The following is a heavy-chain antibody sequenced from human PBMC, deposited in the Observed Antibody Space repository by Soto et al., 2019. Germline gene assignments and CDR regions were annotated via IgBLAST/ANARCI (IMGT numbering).Heavy chain of an antibody. V-gene: IGHV1-18*01. CDR2: ISDYNGNT. CDR1: GYTFSSYG. J-gene: IGHJ6*02. D-gene: IGHD3-10*01. Sequence: QVQLVQSGAEVKRAGASVKVSCKASGYTFSSYGLSWVRQAPGQGLEWMGWISDYNGNTHYAQKFQGRVIMTTDTSTRTAYMELRSLRSAATAVYFCAREGYYSGSGTYSPPRYYGMDVWGQGTTVTVSS. CDR3: AREGYYSGSGTYSPPRYYGMDV.